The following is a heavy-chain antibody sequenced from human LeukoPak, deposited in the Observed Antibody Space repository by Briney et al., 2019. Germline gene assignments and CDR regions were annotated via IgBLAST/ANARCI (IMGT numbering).Heavy chain of an antibody. V-gene: IGHV4-59*11. D-gene: IGHD2-15*01. J-gene: IGHJ4*02. CDR3: AGPRYSDFDY. CDR1: GGSIGSHY. CDR2: VYDIGST. Sequence: SETLSLTCTVSGGSIGSHYWTWIRQTPGKGLEWIGYVYDIGSTKYNPSLKSRVTISVDTSKNQFSLRLSSVTGADTAVYYCAGPRYSDFDYWGQGTLVTVSS.